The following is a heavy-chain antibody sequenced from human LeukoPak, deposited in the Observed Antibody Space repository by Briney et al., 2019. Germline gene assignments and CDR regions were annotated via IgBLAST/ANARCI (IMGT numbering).Heavy chain of an antibody. Sequence: PGGSLRLSCAASGFTFGSYAMHWVRQAPGKGLEWVAVISYDGSNKYYADSVKGRFTISRDNSKNTLYLQMNSLRAEDTAVYYCARDPNIYGSGAMVDPWGQGTLVTVSS. CDR2: ISYDGSNK. CDR3: ARDPNIYGSGAMVDP. CDR1: GFTFGSYA. D-gene: IGHD3-10*01. V-gene: IGHV3-30*04. J-gene: IGHJ5*02.